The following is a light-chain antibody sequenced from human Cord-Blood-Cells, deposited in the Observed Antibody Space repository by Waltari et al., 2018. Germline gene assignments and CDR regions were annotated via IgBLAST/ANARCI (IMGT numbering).Light chain of an antibody. V-gene: IGLV2-14*01. J-gene: IGLJ1*01. CDR3: SSYTSSSTYV. CDR2: DVS. CDR1: RSDVRGYNY. Sequence: QSALTQPASVSGSPGQSITTSCTGTRSDVRGYNYVSWYQQHPGKAPKLMIYDVSNRPSGVSNRFSGSKSGNTASLTISGLQAEDEADYYCSSYTSSSTYVFGTGTKVTVL.